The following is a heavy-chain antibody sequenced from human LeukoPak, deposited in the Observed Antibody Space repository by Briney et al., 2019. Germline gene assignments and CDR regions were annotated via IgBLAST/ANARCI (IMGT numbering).Heavy chain of an antibody. CDR2: IQQDGSRK. Sequence: GGSLRLSCAASGFTFSSYYRAWVRQAPGKGLEWVANIQQDGSRKYYLDSVKGRFTISRDNARNSLYLEMNSLRAEDAAVYYCAAQRAEGFDHWGQGTLVTVSS. CDR1: GFTFSSYY. J-gene: IGHJ4*02. V-gene: IGHV3-7*01. CDR3: AAQRAEGFDH.